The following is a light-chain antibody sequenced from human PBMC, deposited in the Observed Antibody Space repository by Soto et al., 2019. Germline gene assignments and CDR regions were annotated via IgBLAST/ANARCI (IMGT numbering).Light chain of an antibody. V-gene: IGKV1-33*01. Sequence: DIQMTQSPSSLSASVGDRVTITCQASQDISNYLNWYQQKPGKAPKLLIYDASNLETGVPSRFSGSGSGTDFTFTISSLQPEDIATYYCQQYDNLSLTFGGGTRWISN. CDR1: QDISNY. CDR3: QQYDNLSLT. J-gene: IGKJ4*01. CDR2: DAS.